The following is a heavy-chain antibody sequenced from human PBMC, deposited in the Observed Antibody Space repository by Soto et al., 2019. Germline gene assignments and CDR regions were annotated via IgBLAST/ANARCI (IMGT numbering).Heavy chain of an antibody. CDR3: ARDHPHSYGVYYFDY. Sequence: SETLSLTCTVSGGSTNSYYWTWIRQPPGKGLEWIGYIYYSGSTNYNPSLKSRVTISLDTSNNQFSLKLSSVTAADTAVYYCARDHPHSYGVYYFDYWGQGTPVTVSS. CDR2: IYYSGST. CDR1: GGSTNSYY. V-gene: IGHV4-59*01. D-gene: IGHD5-18*01. J-gene: IGHJ4*02.